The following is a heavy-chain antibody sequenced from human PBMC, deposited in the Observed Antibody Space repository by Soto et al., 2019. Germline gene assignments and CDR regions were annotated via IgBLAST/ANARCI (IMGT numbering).Heavy chain of an antibody. CDR3: AREDSFAFDI. D-gene: IGHD3-16*02. V-gene: IGHV3-48*01. J-gene: IGHJ3*02. CDR1: GFTFSSYG. Sequence: GGSLRLSCAASGFTFSSYGMHWVRQAPGKGLEWVSYIRGTTHYADSVKGRFTISRDNARSSLYLQMNSLRADDTAVYYCAREDSFAFDIWGQGKMVTVSS. CDR2: IRGTT.